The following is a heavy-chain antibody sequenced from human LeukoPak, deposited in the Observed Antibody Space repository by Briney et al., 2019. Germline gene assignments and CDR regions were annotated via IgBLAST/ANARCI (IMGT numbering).Heavy chain of an antibody. D-gene: IGHD2-21*02. Sequence: SETLTLTCAVYGGSFSGYYWSWIRQPPGKGLEWIGEINHSGSTNYNPSLKSRVTISVDTSKNQFSLKLSSVTAADTAVYYCARAIVVVTVRDAFDIWGQGTMVTVSS. CDR3: ARAIVVVTVRDAFDI. CDR1: GGSFSGYY. J-gene: IGHJ3*02. CDR2: INHSGST. V-gene: IGHV4-34*01.